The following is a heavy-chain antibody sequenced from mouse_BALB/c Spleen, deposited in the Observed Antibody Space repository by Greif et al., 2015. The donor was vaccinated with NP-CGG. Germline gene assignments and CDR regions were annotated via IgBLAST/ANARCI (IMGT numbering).Heavy chain of an antibody. V-gene: IGHV1-87*01. CDR2: IYPGDGDT. CDR1: GYTFTSYW. Sequence: VQLQQSGAELARPGASVKLSCKASGYTFTSYWMQWVKQRPGQGLEWIGAIYPGDGDTRYTQKFKGKATLTADKSSSTAYMQLSSLASEDSAVYYCARSGHWDRFAYWGQGTLVTVSA. J-gene: IGHJ3*01. CDR3: ARSGHWDRFAY. D-gene: IGHD4-1*01.